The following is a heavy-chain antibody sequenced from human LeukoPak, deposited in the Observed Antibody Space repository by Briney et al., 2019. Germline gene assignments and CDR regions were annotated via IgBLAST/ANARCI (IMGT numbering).Heavy chain of an antibody. D-gene: IGHD4-17*01. V-gene: IGHV1-2*06. Sequence: ASVKVSCKASGYTFTGYYMHWVRQAPGQGLEWMGRINPNGGGTNYAQKFQGRVTMTRDTSISTAYMELSRLRSDDTAVYYCARFRYGDYVDYWGQGTLVTVSS. CDR2: INPNGGGT. J-gene: IGHJ4*02. CDR1: GYTFTGYY. CDR3: ARFRYGDYVDY.